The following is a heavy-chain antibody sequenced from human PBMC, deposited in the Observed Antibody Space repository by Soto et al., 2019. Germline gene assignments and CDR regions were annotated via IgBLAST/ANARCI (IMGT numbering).Heavy chain of an antibody. CDR2: INPNSGGT. J-gene: IGHJ6*02. CDR1: GYTFTGYY. D-gene: IGHD3-22*01. V-gene: IGHV1-2*04. CDR3: ARDSTLITMIVVVNPVRPGYYGMDG. Sequence: SVKVSCKASGYTFTGYYMHWVRQAPGQGLEWMGWINPNSGGTNYAQKFQGWVTMTRDTSISTAYMELSRLRSDDTAVYYCARDSTLITMIVVVNPVRPGYYGMDGWGQGTTVTVAS.